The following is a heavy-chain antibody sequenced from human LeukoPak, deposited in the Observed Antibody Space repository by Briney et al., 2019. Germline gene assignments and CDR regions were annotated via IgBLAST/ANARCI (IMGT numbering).Heavy chain of an antibody. V-gene: IGHV3-30-3*01. Sequence: PGGSLRLSCAASGFTFSSYAMHWVRQAPGKGLEWVAVISYDGSNKYYADSVKGRFTISRDNSKNTLYLQMHSLRAEDTAVYYCARVGLSHSSGWSVDFDYWGQGTLVTVSS. CDR1: GFTFSSYA. D-gene: IGHD6-19*01. CDR3: ARVGLSHSSGWSVDFDY. CDR2: ISYDGSNK. J-gene: IGHJ4*02.